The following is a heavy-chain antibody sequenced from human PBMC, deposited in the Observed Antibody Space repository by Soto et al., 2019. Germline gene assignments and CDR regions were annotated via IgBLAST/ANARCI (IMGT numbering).Heavy chain of an antibody. CDR3: ARALTGDGMDV. CDR2: ITTYNGNT. D-gene: IGHD3-10*01. CDR1: RYIFTNYG. J-gene: IGHJ6*02. V-gene: IGHV1-18*01. Sequence: QVQLVQSGVEVREPGASVKVSCKAVRYIFTNYGVSWVRQAPGQGLEWMGWITTYNGNTEYAQKCQGRVTMTTDASTSTAYMELGSLRSDDTAIYYCARALTGDGMDVWGQGTTVTVSS.